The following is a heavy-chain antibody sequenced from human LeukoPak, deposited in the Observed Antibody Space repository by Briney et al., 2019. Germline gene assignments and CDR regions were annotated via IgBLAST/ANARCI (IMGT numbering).Heavy chain of an antibody. V-gene: IGHV4-59*11. CDR2: IYFSGST. Sequence: SETLSLTCSVSGGSLSSHYWSWIRQPPGKGLEWIGYIYFSGSTNYNPSLKSRVTISVDTSKNQFSLKLSSVTAADTAVYYCARQQWLGEYNWFDPWGQGTLVTVSS. CDR1: GGSLSSHY. J-gene: IGHJ5*02. D-gene: IGHD6-19*01. CDR3: ARQQWLGEYNWFDP.